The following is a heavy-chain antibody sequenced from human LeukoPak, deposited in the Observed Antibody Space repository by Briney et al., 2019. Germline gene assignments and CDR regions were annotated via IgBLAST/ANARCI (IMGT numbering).Heavy chain of an antibody. J-gene: IGHJ6*04. CDR3: ARAPRYGDYGDYYYYDMDV. CDR1: GGTFSSYA. CDR2: IIPIFGTA. Sequence: VASVKVSCKASGGTFSSYAISWVRQAPGQGREWMGGIIPIFGTANYAQKFQGRVTITADKSTSTAYMELSSLSSEDTAVYYCARAPRYGDYGDYYYYDMDVWGKGTTVTVSS. V-gene: IGHV1-69*06. D-gene: IGHD4-17*01.